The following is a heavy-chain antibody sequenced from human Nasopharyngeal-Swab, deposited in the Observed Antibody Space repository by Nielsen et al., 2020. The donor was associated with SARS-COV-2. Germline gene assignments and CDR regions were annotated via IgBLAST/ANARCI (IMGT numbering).Heavy chain of an antibody. V-gene: IGHV3-33*01. Sequence: VRQAPGKGLEWVAVIWFDGSSDYYADSVKGRFTVSRDNSRNRLYLQMDSLRAEDSAVYYCVRAFSWNDAFNYCGQGALVTVSS. CDR3: VRAFSWNDAFNY. CDR2: IWFDGSSD. D-gene: IGHD1-1*01. J-gene: IGHJ4*02.